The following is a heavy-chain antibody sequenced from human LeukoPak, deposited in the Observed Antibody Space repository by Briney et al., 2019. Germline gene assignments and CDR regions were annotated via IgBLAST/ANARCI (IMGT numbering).Heavy chain of an antibody. V-gene: IGHV1-18*01. J-gene: IGHJ3*02. D-gene: IGHD2-15*01. Sequence: ASVKVSCKTSGYIFTSYGIIWVRQAPGQGLEWMAYISPLNGKTRYAQRIQGRVTMTTDTSTSTACMELRSLRSDDTAVYYCARELWCSGGNCYLNAFDIWGQGTMVTVSS. CDR2: ISPLNGKT. CDR1: GYIFTSYG. CDR3: ARELWCSGGNCYLNAFDI.